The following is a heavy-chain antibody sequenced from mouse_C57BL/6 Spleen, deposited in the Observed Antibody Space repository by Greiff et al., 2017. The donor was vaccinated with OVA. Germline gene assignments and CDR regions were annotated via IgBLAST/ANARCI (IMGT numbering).Heavy chain of an antibody. CDR2: IHPNSGST. CDR1: GYTFTSYW. Sequence: VQLQQPGAELVKPGASVKLSCKASGYTFTSYWMHWVKQRPGQGLEWIGMIHPNSGSTNYNEKFKSKATLTVDKSSSTAYMQLSSLTSEDSAVYYCARSHGYPWFAYWGQGTLVTVSA. J-gene: IGHJ3*01. D-gene: IGHD2-2*01. CDR3: ARSHGYPWFAY. V-gene: IGHV1-64*01.